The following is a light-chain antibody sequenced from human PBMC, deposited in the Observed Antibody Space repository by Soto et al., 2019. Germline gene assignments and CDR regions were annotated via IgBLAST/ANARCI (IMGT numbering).Light chain of an antibody. V-gene: IGLV2-14*01. CDR3: SSLTSSSTRGV. CDR2: EVT. Sequence: QSALTQPASVSGSPGQSITISCTGSSSDVGGYNYVSWYQHHPGKAPKLIIFEVTNRPSGVSNRFSGSKSGNTASLTISGLQAEDEADYYCSSLTSSSTRGVFGTGTKVT. J-gene: IGLJ1*01. CDR1: SSDVGGYNY.